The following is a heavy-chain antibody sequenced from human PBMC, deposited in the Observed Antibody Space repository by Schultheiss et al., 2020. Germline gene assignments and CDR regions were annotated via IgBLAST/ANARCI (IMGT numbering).Heavy chain of an antibody. V-gene: IGHV3-21*01. CDR3: ARDQRFEVVIAYWYFDL. J-gene: IGHJ2*01. CDR2: ISSSSSYI. Sequence: GGSLRLSCAASGFTLSSSTMNWVRQAPGKGLEWVSSISSSSSYIYYADSVRGRFTISRDNSNNTLYLQMNSLRADDTAVYYCARDQRFEVVIAYWYFDLWGRGTLVTVSS. CDR1: GFTLSSST. D-gene: IGHD3-22*01.